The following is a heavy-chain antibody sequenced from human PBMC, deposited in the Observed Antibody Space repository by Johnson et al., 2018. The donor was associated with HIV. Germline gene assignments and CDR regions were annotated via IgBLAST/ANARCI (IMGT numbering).Heavy chain of an antibody. CDR3: ARGPFYPYYNFWSGYVDAFDI. Sequence: QVQLVESGGGVVQPGRSLKLSCAASGFTFSSYGMHWVRQAPGKGLEWMALTYYEGINKYYADSVKGRFTISRDNSKNTLYLQMNSLRAEDTAVFYCARGPFYPYYNFWSGYVDAFDIWGQGTMVTVSS. CDR1: GFTFSSYG. CDR2: TYYEGINK. D-gene: IGHD3-3*01. J-gene: IGHJ3*02. V-gene: IGHV3-30*03.